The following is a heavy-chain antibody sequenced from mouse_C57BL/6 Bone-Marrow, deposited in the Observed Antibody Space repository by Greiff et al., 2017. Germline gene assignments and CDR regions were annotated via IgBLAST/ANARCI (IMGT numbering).Heavy chain of an antibody. CDR3: TETYYSNYEGCAY. J-gene: IGHJ3*01. CDR2: IDPEDGDT. D-gene: IGHD2-5*01. V-gene: IGHV14-1*01. Sequence: VQLQQSGAELVRPGASVKLSCTASGFNIKDYYMHWVKQRPEQGLEWIGRIDPEDGDTEYAPQFQGKATMTADTSSNTAYLQLSSLTSEDTAGYYCTETYYSNYEGCAYRGQGILGTVS. CDR1: GFNIKDYY.